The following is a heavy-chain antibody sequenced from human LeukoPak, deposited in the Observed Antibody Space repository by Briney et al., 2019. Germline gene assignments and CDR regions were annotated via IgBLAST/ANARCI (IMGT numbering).Heavy chain of an antibody. J-gene: IGHJ4*02. Sequence: GGSLRLSCAASGFTFDDYAMHWVRQAPGKGLEWVSGISWNSGSIGYADSVKGRFTISRDNAKNSLYLQMNSLRAEDTALYYCAKLIAVAGSYYFDYWGQGTLVTVSS. V-gene: IGHV3-9*01. CDR3: AKLIAVAGSYYFDY. D-gene: IGHD6-19*01. CDR1: GFTFDDYA. CDR2: ISWNSGSI.